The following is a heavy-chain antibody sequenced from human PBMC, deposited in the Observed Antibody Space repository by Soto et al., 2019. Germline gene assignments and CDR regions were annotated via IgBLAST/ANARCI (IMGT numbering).Heavy chain of an antibody. D-gene: IGHD3-22*01. Sequence: PGGSLRLSCAASGFTVRTNYMSWVRQAPGKGLEWVSVIYSGGSTYYADSVKGRFTISRDNSKNTLYLQVNSLRAEDTAVYFCASNPYYDSSSYFDYWGQGTLVTVSS. CDR2: IYSGGST. CDR1: GFTVRTNY. CDR3: ASNPYYDSSSYFDY. V-gene: IGHV3-66*01. J-gene: IGHJ4*02.